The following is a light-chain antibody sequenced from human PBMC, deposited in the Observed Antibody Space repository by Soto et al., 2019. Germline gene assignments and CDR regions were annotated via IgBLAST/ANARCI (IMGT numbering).Light chain of an antibody. V-gene: IGLV2-14*01. J-gene: IGLJ1*01. Sequence: QSALTQPASVSGSPGQSITISCTETISDVGGYNYVSWYQQHPGKAPKLMIYDVSNRPSGVSNRFSGSKSGNTASLTISGLQAEDEADYYCSSYTSSSTYVFGTGNKLTVL. CDR1: ISDVGGYNY. CDR3: SSYTSSSTYV. CDR2: DVS.